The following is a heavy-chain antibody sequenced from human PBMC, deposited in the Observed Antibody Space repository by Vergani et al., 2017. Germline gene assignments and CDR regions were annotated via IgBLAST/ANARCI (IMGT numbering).Heavy chain of an antibody. D-gene: IGHD6-13*01. CDR2: IYYSGST. J-gene: IGHJ4*02. V-gene: IGHV4-39*07. CDR3: ARDLEQLAFDY. CDR1: GGSISSSSYY. Sequence: QLQLPESGPGLVKPSETLSLTCTFSGGSISSSSYYWGWIRQPPGKGLEWIGSIYYSGSTYYNPSLKSRVTISVDTSKNQFSLKLSSVTAADTAVYYCARDLEQLAFDYWGQGTLVSVAS.